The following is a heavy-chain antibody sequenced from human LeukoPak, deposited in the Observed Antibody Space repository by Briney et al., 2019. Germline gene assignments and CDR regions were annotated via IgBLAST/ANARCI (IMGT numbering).Heavy chain of an antibody. CDR3: ARGYDILTGYYGDY. J-gene: IGHJ4*02. Sequence: ASPKVSRKPSRDTFTSYGTSGVRPAPGQGLEWRGWISAYNGNTNYAQKLQGRVTMTTDTSTSTAYMELRSLRSDDTAVYYCARGYDILTGYYGDYWGQGTLVTVS. CDR1: RDTFTSYG. D-gene: IGHD3-9*01. V-gene: IGHV1-18*01. CDR2: ISAYNGNT.